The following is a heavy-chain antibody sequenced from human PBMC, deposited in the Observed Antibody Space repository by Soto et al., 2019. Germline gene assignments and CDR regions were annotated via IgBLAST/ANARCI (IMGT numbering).Heavy chain of an antibody. D-gene: IGHD1-26*01. J-gene: IGHJ4*02. Sequence: QVQLVESGGGVVQPGRSLRLSCAASGFTFSSYAMHWVRQAPGKGLEWVAVISYDGSNKYYADSVKGRFTISRDNSKNTLYLQMNSLRAEDTAVYYCARVSMGGYFDYWGQGTLVTVSS. CDR2: ISYDGSNK. CDR1: GFTFSSYA. V-gene: IGHV3-30-3*01. CDR3: ARVSMGGYFDY.